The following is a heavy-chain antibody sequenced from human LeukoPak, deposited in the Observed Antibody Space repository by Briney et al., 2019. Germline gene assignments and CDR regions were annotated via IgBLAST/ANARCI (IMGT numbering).Heavy chain of an antibody. J-gene: IGHJ4*02. CDR1: GGSISSGDYY. CDR3: ASLSYGGYADFDY. V-gene: IGHV4-30-4*01. D-gene: IGHD2-2*01. CDR2: IYYSGST. Sequence: NPSETLSLTCTVSGGSISSGDYYWRWIRQPPGKGLEWIGYIYYSGSTYYNPSLKSRVTISVDTSKNQFSLKLSSVTAADTAVYYCASLSYGGYADFDYWGQGTLVTVSS.